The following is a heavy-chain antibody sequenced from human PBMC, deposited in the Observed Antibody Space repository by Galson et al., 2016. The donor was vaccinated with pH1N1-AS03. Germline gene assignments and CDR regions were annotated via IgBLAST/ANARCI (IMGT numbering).Heavy chain of an antibody. D-gene: IGHD4-17*01. CDR1: GLIVSSDY. Sequence: SLRLSCAVTGLIVSSDYMSWVRQAPGKGLEWVSYIYSGGTTSYADSVKGRFTISRDNSKNTVHLQMNSLSPEDTAVYYCARDRRGHGDLDYWGQGTLVTVSS. V-gene: IGHV3-53*01. CDR3: ARDRRGHGDLDY. J-gene: IGHJ4*02. CDR2: IYSGGTT.